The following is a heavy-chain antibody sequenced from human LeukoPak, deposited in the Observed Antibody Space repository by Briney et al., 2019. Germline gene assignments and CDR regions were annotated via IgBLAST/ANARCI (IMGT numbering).Heavy chain of an antibody. V-gene: IGHV1-18*01. CDR2: ISAYNGYT. CDR3: ARGVRAAAGSYYFDC. CDR1: GYTFTSYA. D-gene: IGHD6-13*01. J-gene: IGHJ4*02. Sequence: ASVKVSCKASGYTFTSYAVSWVRQAPGQGLEWMGWISAYNGYTNYAQKFQGRVTMTTDTSTSTAYMELRSLRSDDTAVYYCARGVRAAAGSYYFDCWGQGTLVTVSS.